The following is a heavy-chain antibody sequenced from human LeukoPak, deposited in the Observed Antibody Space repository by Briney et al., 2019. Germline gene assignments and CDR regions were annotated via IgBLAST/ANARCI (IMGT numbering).Heavy chain of an antibody. CDR1: GFTFSSHW. J-gene: IGHJ4*02. CDR2: ISGDGSST. CDR3: ARTRDIVVVPVAPFDY. Sequence: GGSLRLSCAASGFTFSSHWMHWVRQVPGKGLLWVSRISGDGSSTTYAASVKGRFTISRDNAKNTLYLQMNSLGAKDTAVYYCARTRDIVVVPVAPFDYWGQGTLVTVSS. V-gene: IGHV3-74*01. D-gene: IGHD2-2*01.